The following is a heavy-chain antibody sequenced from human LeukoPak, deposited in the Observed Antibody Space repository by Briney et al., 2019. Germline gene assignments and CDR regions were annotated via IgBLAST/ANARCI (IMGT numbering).Heavy chain of an antibody. CDR2: ITRRSDRI. J-gene: IGHJ2*01. V-gene: IGHV3-9*01. CDR3: AKDGYSSGPGYFDL. Sequence: GGSLRLSCAASGFTFNDYAMHWVRQAPGKGLEWVSGITRRSDRIGYADSVKGRFTISRDNAKSSLYLQMNSLRAEDTALYYCAKDGYSSGPGYFDLWGRGTLVTVSS. D-gene: IGHD6-25*01. CDR1: GFTFNDYA.